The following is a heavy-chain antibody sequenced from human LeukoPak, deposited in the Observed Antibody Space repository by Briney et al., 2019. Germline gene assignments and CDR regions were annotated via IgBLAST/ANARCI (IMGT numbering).Heavy chain of an antibody. CDR2: IRQDESQK. CDR1: GFTFSSYA. Sequence: GGSLRLSCAASGFTFSSYAMTWVRQAPGKGLEWVANIRQDESQKYYVDSVKGRFTISRDNAKNSLYLQMNSLRAEDTAVYYCARGWITIFGVVIRHGDYFDYWGQGTLVTVSS. CDR3: ARGWITIFGVVIRHGDYFDY. V-gene: IGHV3-7*01. D-gene: IGHD3-3*01. J-gene: IGHJ4*02.